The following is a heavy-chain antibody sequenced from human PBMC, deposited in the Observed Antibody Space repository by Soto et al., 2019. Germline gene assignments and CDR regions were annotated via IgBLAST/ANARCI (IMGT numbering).Heavy chain of an antibody. CDR1: GYTFTGYY. Sequence: QVQLVQSGAEVKKPGTSVKVSCKASGYTFTGYYMHWVRQAPGQGLEWMGWINPNSGATNYAQKFQGRVAMTRDTSLSTAYMELSTLGSDDTAVYFCARAYGSGNYFNYWGQGTLVTVSS. V-gene: IGHV1-2*02. CDR2: INPNSGAT. CDR3: ARAYGSGNYFNY. J-gene: IGHJ4*02. D-gene: IGHD3-10*01.